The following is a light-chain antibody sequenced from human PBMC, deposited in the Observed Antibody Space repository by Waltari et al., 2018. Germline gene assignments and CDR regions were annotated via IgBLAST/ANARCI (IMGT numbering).Light chain of an antibody. V-gene: IGKV4-1*01. Sequence: DIVMTQSPDSLAVSLGERATINCKSSQSVFFSSTHKNYVAWYQQKPGQPPRLLIYWASTRESGVPVRFSGSGFVTDFTLTISSLQPEDVAFYYCQEYYYTPRTFGQGTRVELK. CDR3: QEYYYTPRT. J-gene: IGKJ1*01. CDR1: QSVFFSSTHKNY. CDR2: WAS.